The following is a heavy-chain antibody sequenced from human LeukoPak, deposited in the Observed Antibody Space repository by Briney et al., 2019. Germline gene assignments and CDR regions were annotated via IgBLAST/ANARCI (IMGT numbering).Heavy chain of an antibody. V-gene: IGHV3-15*01. CDR3: TTAAIH. CDR2: IKSKTDGGTT. J-gene: IGHJ4*02. CDR1: GFTFSSFG. Sequence: PGGSLRLSCAASGFTFSSFGMHWVRQAPGKGLEWVGRIKSKTDGGTTDYAAPVKGRFTISRDDLENTLYLQMNTLRIEDTAVYYCTTAAIHWGQGTLVTVSA.